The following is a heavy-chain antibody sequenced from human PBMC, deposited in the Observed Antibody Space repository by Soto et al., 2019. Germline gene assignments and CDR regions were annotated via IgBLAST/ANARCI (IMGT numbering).Heavy chain of an antibody. CDR2: ISHSGRT. Sequence: PSETLSLTCTVSGASLRSGSYYWSWMRQPPGKGLEWIGYISHSGRTNYDPSLKRRPTMSVDTTQTQFSLPLNSVPAADPAVYYSSYGYAFDNWGQGTLVTVSS. CDR1: GASLRSGSYY. V-gene: IGHV4-61*01. D-gene: IGHD5-12*01. CDR3: SYGYAFDN. J-gene: IGHJ4*02.